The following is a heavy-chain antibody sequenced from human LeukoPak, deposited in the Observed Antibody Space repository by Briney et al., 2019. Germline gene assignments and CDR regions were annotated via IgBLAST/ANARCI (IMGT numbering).Heavy chain of an antibody. J-gene: IGHJ4*02. V-gene: IGHV4-4*07. Sequence: SETLSLTCTVSGGSISSYYWTWIRQPAGKGLEWIGRIYTSGSTSYNPSLKSRVTMSVDTSKNQFSLRLSSVTAADTAVYYCAREGGSYSRVEFWGQGTLVTVSS. CDR3: AREGGSYSRVEF. D-gene: IGHD1-26*01. CDR1: GGSISSYY. CDR2: IYTSGST.